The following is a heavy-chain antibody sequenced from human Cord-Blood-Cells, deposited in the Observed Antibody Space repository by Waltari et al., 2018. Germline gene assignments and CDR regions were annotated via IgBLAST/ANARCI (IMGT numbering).Heavy chain of an antibody. Sequence: QVQLQQWGAGLLKPPETLSLTCAVYGGSFSGYYWSWIRQPPGKGLEWIGEINHSGSTNYNPSLKSRVTISVDTSKNQFSLKLSSVTAADTAVYYCARGPTIFGVVIMGFDYWGQGTLVTVSS. CDR2: INHSGST. V-gene: IGHV4-34*01. CDR1: GGSFSGYY. J-gene: IGHJ4*02. CDR3: ARGPTIFGVVIMGFDY. D-gene: IGHD3-3*01.